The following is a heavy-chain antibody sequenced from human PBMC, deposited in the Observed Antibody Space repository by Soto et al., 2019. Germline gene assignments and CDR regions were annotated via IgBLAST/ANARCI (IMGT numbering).Heavy chain of an antibody. J-gene: IGHJ4*02. CDR2: ISSTGRTI. Sequence: GGSLRLSCGASGFTFSNYYMSWIRQAPGEGLEWVSYISSTGRTIYYADSVKGRFTVSRDNAQNSLSLKLNSLRVEDTAIYYCARSYSSGWEFDYWGQGTQVTVSS. CDR1: GFTFSNYY. V-gene: IGHV3-11*01. D-gene: IGHD6-19*01. CDR3: ARSYSSGWEFDY.